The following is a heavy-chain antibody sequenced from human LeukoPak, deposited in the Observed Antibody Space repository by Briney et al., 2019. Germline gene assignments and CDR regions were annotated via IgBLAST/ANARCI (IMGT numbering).Heavy chain of an antibody. D-gene: IGHD3-10*01. CDR2: IKSKTDGGTT. J-gene: IGHJ4*02. CDR3: TTDRLLWFGELLFFAY. CDR1: GFTFSNAW. V-gene: IGHV3-15*01. Sequence: GGSLRLSCAASGFTFSNAWMSWVRQAPGKGLEWVGRIKSKTDGGTTDYAAPVKGRFTISRDDSKNTLYLQMNSLKTEDTAVYYCTTDRLLWFGELLFFAYWGQGTLVTVSS.